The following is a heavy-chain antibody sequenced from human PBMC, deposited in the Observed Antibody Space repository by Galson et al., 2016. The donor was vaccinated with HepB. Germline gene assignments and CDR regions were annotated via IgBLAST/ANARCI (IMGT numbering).Heavy chain of an antibody. CDR1: GGSISSYY. D-gene: IGHD6-13*01. CDR3: ARDQGLPAAGMGNFDY. J-gene: IGHJ4*01. CDR2: IYDTGST. Sequence: SETLSLTCTVSGGSISSYYWSWIRQPPGKGLEWIGYIYDTGSTNYNPSLKSRVALAIDTSKNQFSLKLSSVTAADTAVYYCARDQGLPAAGMGNFDYWGHGTLVTVSS. V-gene: IGHV4-59*01.